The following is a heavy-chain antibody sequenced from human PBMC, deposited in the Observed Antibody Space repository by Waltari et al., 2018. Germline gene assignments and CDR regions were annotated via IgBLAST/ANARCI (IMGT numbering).Heavy chain of an antibody. CDR2: IYYSGST. Sequence: QLQLQESGPGLVKPSETLSLTCTVSGGSISSSSFYWGWIRQPPGKGLEWIGRIYYSGSTYYNPSLKSRVTISVDTSKNQFSLKLSSVTAADTAVYYCARHLGMPAAFDYWGQGTLVTVSS. CDR3: ARHLGMPAAFDY. D-gene: IGHD2-2*01. V-gene: IGHV4-39*01. J-gene: IGHJ4*02. CDR1: GGSISSSSFY.